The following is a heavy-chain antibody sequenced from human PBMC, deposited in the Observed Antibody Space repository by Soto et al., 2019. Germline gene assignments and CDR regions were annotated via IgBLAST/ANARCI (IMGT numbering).Heavy chain of an antibody. CDR2: IYYSGST. V-gene: IGHV4-59*01. J-gene: IGHJ4*02. Sequence: SGTLSLTCSVSGGSISSDYWSWIRQPPGKGLEWIGYIYYSGSTNYNPSLKSRVTISVDTSKNQFSLKLSSVTAADTAVYYCATTPISSRAPFDYWGQGTLVTVSS. CDR1: GGSISSDY. D-gene: IGHD3-3*02. CDR3: ATTPISSRAPFDY.